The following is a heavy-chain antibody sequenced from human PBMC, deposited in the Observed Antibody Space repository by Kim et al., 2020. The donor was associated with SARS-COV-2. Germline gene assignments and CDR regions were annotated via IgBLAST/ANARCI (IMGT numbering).Heavy chain of an antibody. CDR3: ARHTGGPFDY. D-gene: IGHD3-10*01. CDR1: GGSISSSSYY. Sequence: SETLSLTCTVSGGSISSSSYYWGWIRQPPGKGLEGIGSIYYSGSTYYNPSLKSRVTISVDTSKNQFSLKLSSVTAADTAVYYCARHTGGPFDYWGQGTLVSVSS. J-gene: IGHJ4*02. V-gene: IGHV4-39*01. CDR2: IYYSGST.